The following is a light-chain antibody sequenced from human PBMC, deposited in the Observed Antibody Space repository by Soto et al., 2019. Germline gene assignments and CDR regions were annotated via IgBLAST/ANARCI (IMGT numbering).Light chain of an antibody. CDR2: GAS. Sequence: EVVLTQSPATLSLSPGERATLSCRASQSISSSYLAWYQQRPGQAPRLLIYGASSRATGIPDRFSGSGSGTEFTLTISRLEPEDFAVYYCQQYGISPRTFGQGTKVDIK. J-gene: IGKJ1*01. CDR1: QSISSSY. V-gene: IGKV3-20*01. CDR3: QQYGISPRT.